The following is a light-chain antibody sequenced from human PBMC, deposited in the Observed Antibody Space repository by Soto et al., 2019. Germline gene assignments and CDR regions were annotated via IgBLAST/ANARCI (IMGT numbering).Light chain of an antibody. CDR2: DDN. J-gene: IGLJ1*01. CDR1: SSNIGGNS. CDR3: GSWDSSLSAYV. V-gene: IGLV1-51*01. Sequence: QSVLTQPPSVSAAPGQKVTISCSGSSSNIGGNSVSWYQPLPGPAAKLLIYDDNQRPSGTPDRFSGSKSGTSATLGITGFQTGDEADYYCGSWDSSLSAYVFGTGTKVTV.